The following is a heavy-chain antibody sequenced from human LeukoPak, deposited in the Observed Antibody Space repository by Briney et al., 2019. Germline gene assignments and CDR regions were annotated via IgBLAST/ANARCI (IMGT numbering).Heavy chain of an antibody. CDR2: IYYSGST. J-gene: IGHJ5*02. Sequence: SQTLSLTCTVSGGSISSGGYYWSWIRQYPGKGLEWIGYIYYSGSTYYNPSLKSRVTISVDTSKNQFSLKLSSVTAADTAVYYCARRGVSSSSGVWFDPWGQGTLVTVSS. V-gene: IGHV4-31*03. CDR3: ARRGVSSSSGVWFDP. D-gene: IGHD6-6*01. CDR1: GGSISSGGYY.